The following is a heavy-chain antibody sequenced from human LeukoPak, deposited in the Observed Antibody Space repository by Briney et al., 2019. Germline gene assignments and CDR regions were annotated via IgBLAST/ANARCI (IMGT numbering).Heavy chain of an antibody. CDR1: GGSFSGYY. D-gene: IGHD5-18*01. CDR2: INHSGST. Sequence: SETLSLTCAVYGGSFSGYYWSWIRQPPGKGLEWIGEINHSGSTNYNPSLKSRVTISVDTSKNQFSLKLSSVTAAGTAVYYCARGRGYSYGYSDYWGQGTLVTVSS. V-gene: IGHV4-34*01. J-gene: IGHJ4*02. CDR3: ARGRGYSYGYSDY.